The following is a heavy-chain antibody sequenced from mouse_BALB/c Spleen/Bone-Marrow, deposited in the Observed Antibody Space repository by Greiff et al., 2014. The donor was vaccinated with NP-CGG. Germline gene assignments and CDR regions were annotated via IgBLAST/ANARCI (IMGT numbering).Heavy chain of an antibody. D-gene: IGHD2-14*01. Sequence: EVMLVESGGGLVKPGGSLKLSCAASGFTFSDYYMYWVRQTPEKRLEWVATISDGGSYTYYPDSVKGRFTISRDIAKNNLYLQTSRLKSEDTAMYYCARDRGVQGYAMDYWGQGTSVTVSS. CDR3: ARDRGVQGYAMDY. CDR2: ISDGGSYT. V-gene: IGHV5-4*02. CDR1: GFTFSDYY. J-gene: IGHJ4*01.